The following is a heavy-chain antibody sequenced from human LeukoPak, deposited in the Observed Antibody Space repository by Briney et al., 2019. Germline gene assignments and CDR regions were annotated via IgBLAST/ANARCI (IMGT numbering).Heavy chain of an antibody. Sequence: ASVEVSCKASGYTFTSYAMHWVRQAPGQRLEWMGWINAGNGNTKYSQKFQGRVTITRDTSASTAYMELNSLRSEDTAVYYCARDPEGELEPYFDYWGQGTLVTVSS. CDR2: INAGNGNT. CDR3: ARDPEGELEPYFDY. CDR1: GYTFTSYA. V-gene: IGHV1-3*01. J-gene: IGHJ4*02. D-gene: IGHD1-1*01.